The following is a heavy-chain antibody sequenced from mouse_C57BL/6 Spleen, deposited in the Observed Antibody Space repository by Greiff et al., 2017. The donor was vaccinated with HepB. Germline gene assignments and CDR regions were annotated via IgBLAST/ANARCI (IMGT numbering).Heavy chain of an antibody. Sequence: QVQLQQPGAELVKPGASVKLSCKASGYTFTSYWMQWVKQRPGQGLEWIGEIDPSDSYTNYTQQFKGKATLTVDTSSSTAYMQLSSLTSEDSAVYYCARGGLDYWGQGTTLTVSS. CDR1: GYTFTSYW. CDR2: IDPSDSYT. V-gene: IGHV1-50*01. J-gene: IGHJ2*01. CDR3: ARGGLDY.